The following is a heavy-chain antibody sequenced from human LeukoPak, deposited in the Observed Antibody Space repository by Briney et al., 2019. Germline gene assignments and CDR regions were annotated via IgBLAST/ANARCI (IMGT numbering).Heavy chain of an antibody. V-gene: IGHV4-30-2*01. J-gene: IGHJ3*02. CDR1: GGSISSGGYS. CDR2: IYHSGST. CDR3: AREARDAFDI. Sequence: SETLSLTCAVSGGSISSGGYSWSWIRQPPGKGLEWIGYIYHSGSTYYNPSLKSRVTILVDRSKNQFSLKLSSVTAADTAVYYCAREARDAFDIWGQGTMVTVSS.